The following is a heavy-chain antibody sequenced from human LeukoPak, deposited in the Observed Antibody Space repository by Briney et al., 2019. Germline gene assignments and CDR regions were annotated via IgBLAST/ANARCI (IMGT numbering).Heavy chain of an antibody. CDR3: AKGRSDSYFDS. CDR1: GFTVSSNY. V-gene: IGHV3-53*01. CDR2: IYSGGST. J-gene: IGHJ4*02. D-gene: IGHD2-21*01. Sequence: GGSLRLSCAASGFTVSSNYMRWVRQAPGEGLEWVSVIYSGGSTYNAAPVKGRFTISRDNSKNTLYLQMNSLSAEDTAVYYCAKGRSDSYFDSWGQGTLVTVSS.